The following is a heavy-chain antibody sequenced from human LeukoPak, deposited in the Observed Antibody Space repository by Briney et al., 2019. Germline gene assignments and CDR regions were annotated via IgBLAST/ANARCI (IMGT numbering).Heavy chain of an antibody. CDR2: IYYSGSS. D-gene: IGHD7-27*01. CDR1: GGSISSSSYY. Sequence: SETLSLTCTVSGGSISSSSYYWGWIRQPPGKGLEWVGCIYYSGSSYYNPSLKSRVTISVDKSKNQDSLKLSSVTAAGTAVYCCARHPGDLNWFDPWGQGTLVTVSS. CDR3: ARHPGDLNWFDP. V-gene: IGHV4-39*01. J-gene: IGHJ5*02.